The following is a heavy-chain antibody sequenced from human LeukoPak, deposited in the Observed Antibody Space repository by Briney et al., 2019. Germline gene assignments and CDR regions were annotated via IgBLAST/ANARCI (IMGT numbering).Heavy chain of an antibody. CDR2: ISYDGSNK. CDR3: ARDRYYGSGSYYYYGMDV. Sequence: PGGSLRLSCAASGFTFSSDAMSWVRQAPGKGLGWGAVISYDGSNKYYADSVKGRFTISRDNSKNTLYLQRNRLRAEDTAVYYCARDRYYGSGSYYYYGMDVWGQGTTVTVYS. D-gene: IGHD3-10*01. V-gene: IGHV3-30-3*01. CDR1: GFTFSSDA. J-gene: IGHJ6*02.